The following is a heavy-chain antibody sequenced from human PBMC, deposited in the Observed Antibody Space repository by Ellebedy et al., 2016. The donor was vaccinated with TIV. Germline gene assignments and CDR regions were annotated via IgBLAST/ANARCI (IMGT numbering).Heavy chain of an antibody. D-gene: IGHD6-19*01. Sequence: GGSLRLXXTASGVTFSSYGMTWVRQASGKGLEWVSFISGSGCSIYYADSVKGRFTISRDNSKNTVYLQMNNLRAEDTAIYYCAKDSKRWPPESGYFDYWGQGTLVTVSS. CDR3: AKDSKRWPPESGYFDY. V-gene: IGHV3-23*01. CDR1: GVTFSSYG. J-gene: IGHJ4*02. CDR2: ISGSGCSI.